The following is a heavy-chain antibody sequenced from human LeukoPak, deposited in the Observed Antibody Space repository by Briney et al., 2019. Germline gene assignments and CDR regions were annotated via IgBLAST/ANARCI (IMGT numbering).Heavy chain of an antibody. Sequence: GGSPRLSCAASGFTVSSKYMSWVRQAPGKGLEWVSVIYSGGSTYYADSVKGRFTISRDDSKNTVDLQMNSLRVEDTAVYYCAMRGNTRYDCWGQGTLVTVSS. V-gene: IGHV3-53*01. J-gene: IGHJ4*02. CDR2: IYSGGST. CDR3: AMRGNTRYDC. CDR1: GFTVSSKY.